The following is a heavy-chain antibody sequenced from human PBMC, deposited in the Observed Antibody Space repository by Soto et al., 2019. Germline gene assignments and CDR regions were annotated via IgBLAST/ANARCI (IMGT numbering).Heavy chain of an antibody. D-gene: IGHD6-13*01. V-gene: IGHV4-30-2*01. CDR3: TSGPIAAAGFDY. CDR1: GGSISSGGYS. J-gene: IGHJ4*02. Sequence: TLSLTCAVSGGSISSGGYSWSWIRQPPGKGLEWIGYIYHSGSTYYNPSLKSRVTISVDRSKNQFSLKLSSVTAADTAVHYCTSGPIAAAGFDYWGQGTLVTVSS. CDR2: IYHSGST.